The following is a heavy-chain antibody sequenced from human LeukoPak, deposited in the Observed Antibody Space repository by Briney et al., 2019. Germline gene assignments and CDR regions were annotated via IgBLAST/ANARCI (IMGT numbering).Heavy chain of an antibody. CDR1: GGSISSHY. D-gene: IGHD3-22*01. Sequence: SETLSLTCTVSGGSISSHYWSWIRQPPGKGLEWIGYIYYSGSTNYSPSLKSRVTISVDTSKNQFSLKLSSVTAADTAVYYCARDDSSGSWGAFDIWGQGTMVTVSS. CDR3: ARDDSSGSWGAFDI. CDR2: IYYSGST. J-gene: IGHJ3*02. V-gene: IGHV4-59*11.